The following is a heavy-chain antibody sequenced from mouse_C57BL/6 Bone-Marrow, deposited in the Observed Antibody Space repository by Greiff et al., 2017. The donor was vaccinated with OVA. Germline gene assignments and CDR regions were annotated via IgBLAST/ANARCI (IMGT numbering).Heavy chain of an antibody. D-gene: IGHD3-2*02. CDR2: IHPNSGST. CDR3: ARAAQATGSWFAY. J-gene: IGHJ3*01. Sequence: QVQLQQPGAELVKPGASVKLSCKASGYTFTSYWMHWVKQRPGQGLEWIGMIHPNSGSTNYNEKFKSKATLTVDKSSSTAYMQLSSLTSEDSAVYYGARAAQATGSWFAYWGQGTLVTVSA. CDR1: GYTFTSYW. V-gene: IGHV1-64*01.